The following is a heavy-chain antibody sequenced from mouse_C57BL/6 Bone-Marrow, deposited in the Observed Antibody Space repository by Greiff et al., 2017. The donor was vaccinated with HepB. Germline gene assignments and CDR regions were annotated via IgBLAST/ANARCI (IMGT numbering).Heavy chain of an antibody. CDR1: GYTFTSYW. Sequence: QVQLKESGAELAKPGASVKLSCKASGYTFTSYWMHWVKQRPGQGLEWIGYINPSSGYTKYNQKFKDKATLTADKSSSTAYMQLSSLTYEDSAVYDCARWDGYYEAWFAYWGQGTLVTVSA. J-gene: IGHJ3*01. V-gene: IGHV1-7*01. CDR2: INPSSGYT. CDR3: ARWDGYYEAWFAY. D-gene: IGHD2-3*01.